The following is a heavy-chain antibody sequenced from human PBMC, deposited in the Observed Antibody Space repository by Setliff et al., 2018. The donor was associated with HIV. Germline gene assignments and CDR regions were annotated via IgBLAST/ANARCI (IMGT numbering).Heavy chain of an antibody. V-gene: IGHV4-39*01. J-gene: IGHJ4*02. CDR3: ARGQGYNFWSGYPSNYYFDY. CDR2: IFYSGSA. CDR1: GGSISSSSYY. Sequence: SETLSLTCTVSGGSISSSSYYWGWIRQPPGKGREWIGSIFYSGSANYNPSLRSPVAISVDTSKNQFSLKLTSVTAADTAVYYCARGQGYNFWSGYPSNYYFDYWGQGTLVTVSS. D-gene: IGHD3-3*01.